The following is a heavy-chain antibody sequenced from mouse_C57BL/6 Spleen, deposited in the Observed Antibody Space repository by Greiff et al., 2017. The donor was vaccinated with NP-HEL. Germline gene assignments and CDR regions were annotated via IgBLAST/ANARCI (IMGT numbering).Heavy chain of an antibody. CDR1: GYTFTDHT. V-gene: IGHV1-78*01. CDR2: IYPRDGST. D-gene: IGHD1-1*01. J-gene: IGHJ1*03. CDR3: ARGGTTVVADWYFDV. Sequence: QVQLQQSDAELVKPGASVKISCKVSGYTFTDHTIHWMKQRPEQGLEWIGYIYPRDGSTKSNEKFKGKATLTADKSSSTAYMQLNSLTSEDAAVYFCARGGTTVVADWYFDVWGTGTTVTVSS.